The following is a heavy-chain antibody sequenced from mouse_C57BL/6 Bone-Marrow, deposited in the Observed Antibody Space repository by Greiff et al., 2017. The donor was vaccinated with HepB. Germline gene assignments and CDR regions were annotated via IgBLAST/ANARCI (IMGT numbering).Heavy chain of an antibody. CDR2: ISYDGSN. CDR1: GYSITSGYY. CDR3: AREFYYGSSSAWFAY. J-gene: IGHJ3*01. D-gene: IGHD1-1*01. Sequence: DVHLVESGPGLVKPSQSLSLTCSVTGYSITSGYYWNWIRQFPGNKLEWMGYISYDGSNNYNPSLKNRISITRDTSKNQFFLKLNSVTTEDTATYYCAREFYYGSSSAWFAYWGQGTLVTVSA. V-gene: IGHV3-6*01.